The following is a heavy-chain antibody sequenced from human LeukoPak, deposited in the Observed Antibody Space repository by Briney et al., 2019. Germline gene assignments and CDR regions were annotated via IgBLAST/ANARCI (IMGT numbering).Heavy chain of an antibody. J-gene: IGHJ4*02. CDR3: ARDFGYGDYFFDD. D-gene: IGHD4-17*01. CDR2: ISSSSSYR. Sequence: GGSLRLSCAASGFTLSSYSMNWVRQAPGKGLEWVSSISSSSSYRYYADSVKGRFTISRDNAKNSLYLQTNSLRAEDTAVYYCARDFGYGDYFFDDWGQGTLVTVSS. CDR1: GFTLSSYS. V-gene: IGHV3-21*01.